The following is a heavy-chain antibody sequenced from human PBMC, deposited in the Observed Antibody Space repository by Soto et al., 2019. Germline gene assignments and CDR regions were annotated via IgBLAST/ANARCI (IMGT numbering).Heavy chain of an antibody. CDR2: ISYDGSNK. J-gene: IGHJ4*02. CDR1: GFTFISYA. CDR3: ARDPSESYYFDY. Sequence: WGSLRLSCAASGFTFISYAIHFFRHSPCKGLEWVAVISYDGSNKYYADSVKGRFTISRDNSKNTLYLQMNSLRAEDTAVYYCARDPSESYYFDYWGQGTLVTVSS. V-gene: IGHV3-30-3*01.